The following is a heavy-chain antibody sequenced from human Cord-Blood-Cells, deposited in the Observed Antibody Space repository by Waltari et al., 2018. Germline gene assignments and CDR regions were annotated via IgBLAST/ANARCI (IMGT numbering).Heavy chain of an antibody. CDR3: ARGRSLVGDLESWRYFDL. J-gene: IGHJ2*01. V-gene: IGHV1-8*01. CDR2: MNTNSGNT. D-gene: IGHD3-16*01. Sequence: QVQLVQSGAEVKKPGASVKVSCKASGYTFTSYDINWVRQATGQGLEWMGWMNTNSGNTGYAQKVQGRFTMTRNTSISTAYMELSSLRSEDTAVYYCARGRSLVGDLESWRYFDLWGRGTLVTVSS. CDR1: GYTFTSYD.